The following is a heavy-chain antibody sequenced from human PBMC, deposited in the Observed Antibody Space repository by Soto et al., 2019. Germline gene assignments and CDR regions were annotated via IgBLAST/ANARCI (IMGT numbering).Heavy chain of an antibody. CDR3: ARDSSSAYTRRLDV. D-gene: IGHD3-22*01. J-gene: IGHJ6*02. Sequence: GASVKVSCKASGYTFTSYGISWVRQAPGQGLEWMGWISAYNGNTNYAQQLQGRVTMTTDTSTSTAYMEVRSLRSDDTAVYFCARDSSSAYTRRLDVWGQGTTVTVSS. V-gene: IGHV1-18*01. CDR1: GYTFTSYG. CDR2: ISAYNGNT.